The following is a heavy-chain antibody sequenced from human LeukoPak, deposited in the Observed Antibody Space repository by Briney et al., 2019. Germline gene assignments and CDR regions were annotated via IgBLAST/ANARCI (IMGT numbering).Heavy chain of an antibody. CDR1: GGSISSYY. V-gene: IGHV4-4*07. Sequence: PSETLSLTCTVSGGSISSYYWSWIRQPAGKGLEWIGRIYTSGTTHYNPSLKSRVTISADTSKNHFSLKLSSVTAADTAVYYCARDLITIFGVINPFDYWGQGTLVTVSS. CDR2: IYTSGTT. J-gene: IGHJ4*02. CDR3: ARDLITIFGVINPFDY. D-gene: IGHD3-3*01.